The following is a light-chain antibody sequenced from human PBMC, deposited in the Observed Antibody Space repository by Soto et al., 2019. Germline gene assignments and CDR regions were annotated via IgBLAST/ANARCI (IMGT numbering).Light chain of an antibody. V-gene: IGLV2-14*03. Sequence: QSALTQPASVSGSPVQSITIPCSGTSSDVGSYNVVSWYQQHPGKAPKLVIYDVSNRPSGVSPRFSGAKSGNTASLTIAGLQAEDEADYYCSSYTRRSTYVFGTGTKVTVL. CDR2: DVS. CDR1: SSDVGSYNV. CDR3: SSYTRRSTYV. J-gene: IGLJ1*01.